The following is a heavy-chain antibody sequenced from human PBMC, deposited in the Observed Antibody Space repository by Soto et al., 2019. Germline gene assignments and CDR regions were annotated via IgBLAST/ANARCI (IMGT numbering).Heavy chain of an antibody. CDR1: GGTFSSYA. D-gene: IGHD3-10*01. J-gene: IGHJ5*02. CDR2: IIPIFGTA. V-gene: IGHV1-69*13. Sequence: GASVKVSCKASGGTFSSYAISWVRQAPGQGLGWMGGIIPIFGTANYAQKFQGRVTITADESTSTAYMELSSLRSEDTAVYYCARDPPYYGSGGHNWFDPWGQGTLVTVSS. CDR3: ARDPPYYGSGGHNWFDP.